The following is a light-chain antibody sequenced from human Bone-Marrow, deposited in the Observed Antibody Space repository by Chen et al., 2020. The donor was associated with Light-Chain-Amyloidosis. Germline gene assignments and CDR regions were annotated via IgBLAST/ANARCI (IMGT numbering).Light chain of an antibody. V-gene: IGLV2-14*01. CDR2: DVS. CDR3: SSYTSGSVV. J-gene: IGLJ2*01. CDR1: SSDVGGYTC. Sequence: SALTQPASVPGSPGQSITISCTGTSSDVGGYTCVSWYEQHPGTAPKLMIYDVSNRPSGISNRFSGSKSGNTPSLTISGLQAEEEADYYCSSYTSGSVVFGGGATLTVL.